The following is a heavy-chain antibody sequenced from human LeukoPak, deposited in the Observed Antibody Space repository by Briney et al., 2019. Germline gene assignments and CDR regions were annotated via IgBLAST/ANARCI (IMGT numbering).Heavy chain of an antibody. V-gene: IGHV3-23*01. J-gene: IGHJ5*01. Sequence: GGSLRLSCAASGFIFSNHGMNWVRQAPGKGLEWVSGISPRGDITYYTDSVKGRFTVSRDNFKNTVHLQVNSLRPEDTAVYFCAKDDAWIRFASWGQGILVTVSS. CDR2: ISPRGDIT. CDR3: AKDDAWIRFAS. CDR1: GFIFSNHG. D-gene: IGHD5-12*01.